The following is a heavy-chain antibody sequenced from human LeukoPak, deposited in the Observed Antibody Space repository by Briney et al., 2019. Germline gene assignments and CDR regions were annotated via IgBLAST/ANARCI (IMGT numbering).Heavy chain of an antibody. CDR3: ARGSCSGGSCYPYYFDY. V-gene: IGHV4-59*01. CDR1: GGSISGYY. J-gene: IGHJ4*02. CDR2: IYYSGST. D-gene: IGHD2-15*01. Sequence: SETLSLTCTVSGGSISGYYWSWIRQPPGKGLEWIGYIYYSGSTNYNPSLKSRVTISVDTSKNQFSLKLSSVTAADTAVYYCARGSCSGGSCYPYYFDYWGQGTLVTVSS.